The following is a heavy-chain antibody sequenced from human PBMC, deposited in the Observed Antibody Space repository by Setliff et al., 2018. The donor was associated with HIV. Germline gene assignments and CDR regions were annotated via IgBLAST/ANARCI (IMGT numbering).Heavy chain of an antibody. CDR2: IYHSGTT. CDR3: ARAAAGNTGPFDL. V-gene: IGHV4-38-2*02. D-gene: IGHD4-17*01. Sequence: SETLSLTCTVSGGSISSGYYWGWIRQPPGKGLEWVGSIYHSGTTNYNPSLKSRVTISVDTSKNQFSLKLTSVTASDTAVYYCARAAAGNTGPFDLWGQGSPVTVSS. J-gene: IGHJ4*02. CDR1: GGSISSGYY.